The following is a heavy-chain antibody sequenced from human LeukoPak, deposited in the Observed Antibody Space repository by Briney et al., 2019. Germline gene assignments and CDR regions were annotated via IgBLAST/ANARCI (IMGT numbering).Heavy chain of an antibody. CDR3: AKLGPDFDY. CDR1: GFTFSSYA. V-gene: IGHV3-30*04. Sequence: GGSLRLSCAASGFTFSSYAMHWVRQAPGKGLEWVAVISYDGSNKYYADSVKGRFTISRDNSKNTLYLQMNSLRAEDTAVYYCAKLGPDFDYWGQGTLVTVSS. D-gene: IGHD1-14*01. CDR2: ISYDGSNK. J-gene: IGHJ4*02.